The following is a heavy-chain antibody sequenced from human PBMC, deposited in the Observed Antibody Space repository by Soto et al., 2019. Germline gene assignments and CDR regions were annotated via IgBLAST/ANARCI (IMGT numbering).Heavy chain of an antibody. CDR1: GFSLITNGEV. V-gene: IGHV2-5*02. J-gene: IGHJ4*02. CDR2: IYWDDDK. Sequence: SRPKLVNPTQTLTLTCAFSGFSLITNGEVVGWSRQPPGKALDWLALIYWDDDKRYSPSLKSRLTITKDTSKNQVVLTMTNMDPVDTATDYCAHSLYSGYDSLRDYWGQGTLVTVSA. D-gene: IGHD5-12*01. CDR3: AHSLYSGYDSLRDY.